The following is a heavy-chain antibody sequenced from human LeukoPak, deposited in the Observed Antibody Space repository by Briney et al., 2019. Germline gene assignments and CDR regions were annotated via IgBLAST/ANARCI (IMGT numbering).Heavy chain of an antibody. CDR2: IRSKAYGGTT. CDR3: TRGPQAY. Sequence: PGRSLRLSCTASGFTFGDYAMSWVRQAPGKGLEWVGFIRSKAYGGTTEYAASVKGRFTISRDDSKSIAYLQMNSLKTEDTAVYYCTRGPQAYWGQGTLVTVSS. V-gene: IGHV3-49*04. CDR1: GFTFGDYA. J-gene: IGHJ4*02.